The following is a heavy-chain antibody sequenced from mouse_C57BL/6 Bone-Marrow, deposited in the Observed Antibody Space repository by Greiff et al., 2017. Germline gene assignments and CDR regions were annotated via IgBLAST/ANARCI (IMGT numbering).Heavy chain of an antibody. V-gene: IGHV2-5*01. CDR2: IWRGGST. J-gene: IGHJ4*01. CDR3: AKRDYSNPYAMDY. Sequence: VQVVESGPGLVQPSQSLSITCTVSGFSLTSYGVHWVRQSPGKGLEWLGVIWRGGSTDYNAAFMSRLSITKDNSKSQVFFKMNSLQADDTAIYYCAKRDYSNPYAMDYWGQGTSVTVSS. D-gene: IGHD2-5*01. CDR1: GFSLTSYG.